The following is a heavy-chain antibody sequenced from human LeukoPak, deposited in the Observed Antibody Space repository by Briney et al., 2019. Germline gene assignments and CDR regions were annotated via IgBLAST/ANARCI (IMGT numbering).Heavy chain of an antibody. Sequence: GGSLRLSCAASGFTFGSYSMNWVRHAPGKGLEWVSLISISSSDRHNADSVKGRFTISRDNAKNSLYLQMNSLRAEDTAVYYCANAVRIRGDAFDIWGQGTMVTVSS. J-gene: IGHJ3*02. D-gene: IGHD2/OR15-2a*01. V-gene: IGHV3-21*01. CDR1: GFTFGSYS. CDR3: ANAVRIRGDAFDI. CDR2: ISISSSDR.